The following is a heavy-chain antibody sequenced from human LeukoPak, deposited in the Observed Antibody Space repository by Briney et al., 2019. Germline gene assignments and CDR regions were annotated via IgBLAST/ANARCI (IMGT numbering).Heavy chain of an antibody. CDR1: GYTFTGHY. CDR2: INPSGGST. D-gene: IGHD3-3*01. V-gene: IGHV1-46*01. Sequence: ASVKVSCKASGYTFTGHYMHWVRQAPGQGLEWMGIINPSGGSTSYAQKFQGRVTITRNTSISTAYMELSSLRSEDTAVYYCARTYYDFWSGFTYYYYMDVWGKGTTVTVSS. CDR3: ARTYYDFWSGFTYYYYMDV. J-gene: IGHJ6*03.